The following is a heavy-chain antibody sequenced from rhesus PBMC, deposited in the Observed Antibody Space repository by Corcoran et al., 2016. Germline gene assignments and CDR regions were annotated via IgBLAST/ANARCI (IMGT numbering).Heavy chain of an antibody. J-gene: IGHJ5-1*01. D-gene: IGHD2-33*01. CDR3: TREGTLRGNRFDV. CDR2: TAPYSGKR. V-gene: IGHV1-180*01. Sequence: QVQLVQSGAEIKQPGASVKLSCKASGYTFTTHYIHWVGQAPGKGLEWIGLTAPYSGKRDYAQKLQGRVTIPTDTSTNTGYMELSSLRSEDTAVYYCTREGTLRGNRFDVWGPGVLVTVSS. CDR1: GYTFTTHY.